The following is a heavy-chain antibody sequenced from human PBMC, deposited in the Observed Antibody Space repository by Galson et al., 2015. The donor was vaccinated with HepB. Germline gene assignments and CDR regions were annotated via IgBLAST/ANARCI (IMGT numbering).Heavy chain of an antibody. J-gene: IGHJ5*02. D-gene: IGHD3-16*01. CDR1: GDSVFTNGVA. CDR3: ARGRNGGLDG. CDR2: TYYRSTWRD. Sequence: CAISGDSVFTNGVAWNWIRQSPSRGLEWLGRTYYRSTWRDDYAVSVESRITINLDTSVNHFSLQLNSVTPEDTAMYYCARGRNGGLDGWGQGTLVTVSS. V-gene: IGHV6-1*01.